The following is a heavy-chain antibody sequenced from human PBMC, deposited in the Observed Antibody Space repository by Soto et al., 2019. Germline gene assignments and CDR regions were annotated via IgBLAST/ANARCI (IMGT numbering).Heavy chain of an antibody. D-gene: IGHD2-15*01. J-gene: IGHJ6*02. CDR3: ARVLLLTPPVPKIYGMEV. V-gene: IGHV3-21*01. Sequence: PGGSLRLSCAASGFTFSSYTMNWVRQAPGKGLEWVSSISSSSSYIYYADSVKGRFTISRDNAKNSLYLQMNSLRAEDTAVYHCARVLLLTPPVPKIYGMEVWGQGSTVTVPS. CDR1: GFTFSSYT. CDR2: ISSSSSYI.